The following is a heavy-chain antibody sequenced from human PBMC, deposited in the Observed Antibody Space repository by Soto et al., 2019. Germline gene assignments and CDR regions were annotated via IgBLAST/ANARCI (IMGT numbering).Heavy chain of an antibody. CDR3: ARGEDGSGSYWVGRPLSRVDY. J-gene: IGHJ4*02. Sequence: SLTCTVSCGSISSGGYYWSWIRQHPGKGLEWIGYIYYSGSTYYDPSLKSRVTISVDTSKNQFSLKLSSVTAADTAVYYCARGEDGSGSYWVGRPLSRVDYWGQGALVTVSS. D-gene: IGHD3-10*01. V-gene: IGHV4-31*03. CDR1: CGSISSGGYY. CDR2: IYYSGST.